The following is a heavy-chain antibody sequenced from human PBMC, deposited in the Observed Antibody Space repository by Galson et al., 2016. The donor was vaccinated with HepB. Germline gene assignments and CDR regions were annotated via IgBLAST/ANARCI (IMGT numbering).Heavy chain of an antibody. Sequence: SLRLSCAASGLTFSSYWMHWVRQAPGKGLEWISHIKSDGRSTNYADSVKGRFIISSDNAKNTLYLQMNSLRAEDTAVYYCARLSLVVGGTIDYWGQGTLVTVSS. CDR3: ARLSLVVGGTIDY. D-gene: IGHD6-19*01. V-gene: IGHV3-74*01. CDR1: GLTFSSYW. J-gene: IGHJ4*02. CDR2: IKSDGRST.